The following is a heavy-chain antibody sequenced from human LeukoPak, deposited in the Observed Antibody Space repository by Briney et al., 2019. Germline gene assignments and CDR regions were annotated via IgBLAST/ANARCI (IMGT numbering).Heavy chain of an antibody. Sequence: ASVKISCKASGYALTRYDMHWVGQAPGQGLEWMGIINPSGGTTTYAQKFKGRITMTRDTFTGTVYMEVNSLRSEDTAVYYCARVGVVGYFYYMDVWGKGTTVTVSS. CDR3: ARVGVVGYFYYMDV. D-gene: IGHD3-10*01. CDR2: INPSGGTT. CDR1: GYALTRYD. J-gene: IGHJ6*03. V-gene: IGHV1-46*01.